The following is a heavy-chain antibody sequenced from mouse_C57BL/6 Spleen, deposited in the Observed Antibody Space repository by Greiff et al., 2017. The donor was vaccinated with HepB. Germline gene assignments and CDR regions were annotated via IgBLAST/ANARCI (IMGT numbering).Heavy chain of an antibody. D-gene: IGHD1-1*01. V-gene: IGHV1-53*01. CDR2: INPSNGGT. CDR3: ARSHYGSSWYFDV. Sequence: QVQLKQSGTELVKPGASVKLSCKASGYTFTSYWMHWVKQRPGQGLEWIGNINPSNGGTNYNEKFKSKATLTVDKSSSTAYMQLSSLTSEDSAVYYCARSHYGSSWYFDVWGTGTTVTVSS. J-gene: IGHJ1*03. CDR1: GYTFTSYW.